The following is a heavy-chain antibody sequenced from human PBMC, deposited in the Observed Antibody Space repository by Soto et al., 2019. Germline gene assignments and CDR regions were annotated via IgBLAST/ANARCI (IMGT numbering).Heavy chain of an antibody. D-gene: IGHD3-22*01. V-gene: IGHV3-23*01. J-gene: IGHJ4*02. CDR2: ISGSGGST. CDR1: GFTFSSYA. CDR3: AKASGYYYERPFDY. Sequence: GGSLRLSCAASGFTFSSYAMSWVRQAPGKGLEWVSAISGSGGSTYYADSVKGRFTISRDNSKNTLYLQMNSLRAEDTAVYYSAKASGYYYERPFDYWGQGTLVTVSS.